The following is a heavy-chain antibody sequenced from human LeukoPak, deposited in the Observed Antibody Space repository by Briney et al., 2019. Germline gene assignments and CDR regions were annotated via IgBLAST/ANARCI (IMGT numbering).Heavy chain of an antibody. CDR2: IYYDGSNQ. V-gene: IGHV3-33*01. Sequence: GGSLRLSCVVSGLRFRNYGMHWVRQAPGKGLEWVAVIYYDGSNQYYADSVKGRFTVSRDNAKNTLYLQMDSLRAEDTAVYYCARDLSTRYGMDVWGQGTTVTVSS. J-gene: IGHJ6*02. CDR3: ARDLSTRYGMDV. D-gene: IGHD2-2*01. CDR1: GLRFRNYG.